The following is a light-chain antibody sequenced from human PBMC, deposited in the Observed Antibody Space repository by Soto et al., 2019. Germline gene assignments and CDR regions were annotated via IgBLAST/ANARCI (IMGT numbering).Light chain of an antibody. Sequence: QSVMAQPSWVSAAPWQRVTISCTGSSSNIGAGYDVHWYQQLPGTAPKLLIYGNSNRPSGVPDRFSGSKSGTSASLAITGLQAEDEADYYCQSYDSSLSGYVFGTGTKVTVL. CDR2: GNS. J-gene: IGLJ1*01. V-gene: IGLV1-40*01. CDR1: SSNIGAGYD. CDR3: QSYDSSLSGYV.